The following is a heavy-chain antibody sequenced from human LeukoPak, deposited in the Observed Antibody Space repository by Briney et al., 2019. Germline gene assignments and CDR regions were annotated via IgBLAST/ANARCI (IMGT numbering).Heavy chain of an antibody. J-gene: IGHJ4*02. Sequence: LSDTVSHTCTVSGSSISTYYWSWIRQPPGKGLEWIGYIYYTGSINYNPSLKSRVTISIDRSKNQFSLTLSSVTAADTAVYYCARAAAAGIDFCWGEVTLVTVSS. CDR2: IYYTGSI. CDR3: ARAAAAGIDFC. D-gene: IGHD6-13*01. CDR1: GSSISTYY. V-gene: IGHV4-59*07.